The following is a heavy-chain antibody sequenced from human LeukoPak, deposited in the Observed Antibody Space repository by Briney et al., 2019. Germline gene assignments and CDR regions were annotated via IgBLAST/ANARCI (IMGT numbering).Heavy chain of an antibody. CDR1: GGSISSYY. J-gene: IGHJ4*02. D-gene: IGHD3-22*01. Sequence: PSETPSLTCTVSGGSISSYYWSWIRQPPGKGLEWIGYIYYSGSTNYNPSLKSRVTISVDTSKNQFSLKLSSVTAADTAVYYCARGGNYDSSGYQFDYWGQGTLVTVSS. CDR3: ARGGNYDSSGYQFDY. V-gene: IGHV4-59*01. CDR2: IYYSGST.